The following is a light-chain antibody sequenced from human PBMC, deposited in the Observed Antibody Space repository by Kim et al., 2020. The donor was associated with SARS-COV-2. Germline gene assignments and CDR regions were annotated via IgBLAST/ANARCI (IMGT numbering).Light chain of an antibody. CDR3: AAWDDSMSGDWV. V-gene: IGLV1-44*01. Sequence: QSALTQPPSVSETPGQRVTISCSGSRSNIGSNTVNWYQQYPRTAPKLLIYSNNQRPSGVPDRFSGSKSGTSASLAISGLQSEDEADYYCAAWDDSMSGDWVFGGGTQLTVL. J-gene: IGLJ3*02. CDR2: SNN. CDR1: RSNIGSNT.